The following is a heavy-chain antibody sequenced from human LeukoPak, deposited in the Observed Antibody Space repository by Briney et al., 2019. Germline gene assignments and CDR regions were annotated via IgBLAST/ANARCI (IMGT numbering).Heavy chain of an antibody. V-gene: IGHV3-21*01. D-gene: IGHD3-22*01. J-gene: IGHJ4*02. Sequence: GGSLRLSCAASGFTFSSYSMNWFRQAPGKGLEWVSSISRSSNDIYYADSVKGRFTIARDNAKNSLYLQMNSLRAEDTAVYYCARETPGSMIVVAVDYWGQGTLVTVSS. CDR3: ARETPGSMIVVAVDY. CDR1: GFTFSSYS. CDR2: ISRSSNDI.